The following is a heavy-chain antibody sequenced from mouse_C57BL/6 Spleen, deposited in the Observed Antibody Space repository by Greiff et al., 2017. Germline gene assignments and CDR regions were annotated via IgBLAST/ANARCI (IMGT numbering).Heavy chain of an antibody. CDR2: ISSGGSYT. CDR1: GFTFSSYG. Sequence: EVKLVESGGDLVKPGGSLKLSCAASGFTFSSYGMSWVRQTPDKSLEWVATISSGGSYTYYPDSVKGRFTISRDNAKNTLYLQMSSLKSEDTAMYYCARHPTPYEGAMDYWGQGTSVTVSS. V-gene: IGHV5-6*02. D-gene: IGHD2-3*01. CDR3: ARHPTPYEGAMDY. J-gene: IGHJ4*01.